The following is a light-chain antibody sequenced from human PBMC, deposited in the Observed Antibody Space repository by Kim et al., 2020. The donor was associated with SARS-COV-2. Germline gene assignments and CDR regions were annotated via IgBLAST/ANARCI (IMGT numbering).Light chain of an antibody. CDR1: QDISSD. CDR2: GAS. J-gene: IGKJ4*01. V-gene: IGKV3-15*01. Sequence: DIQMTQSPASLSVSPGERATLTCRASQDISSDLAWYQQKPGRAPRRLIYGASSRQSGIPARFSGSGSGTEFTLTISSLQSEDFAVYYCQQYKTYPLTFGRGTRVEIK. CDR3: QQYKTYPLT.